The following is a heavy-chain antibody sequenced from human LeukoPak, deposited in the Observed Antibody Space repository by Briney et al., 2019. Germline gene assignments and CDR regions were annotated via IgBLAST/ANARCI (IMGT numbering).Heavy chain of an antibody. CDR2: IYYSGST. CDR3: ARRSYSSSWYEGYFDY. J-gene: IGHJ4*02. V-gene: IGHV4-61*01. Sequence: SETLSLTCTVSGGSFSSPSYYWSWIRQPPGKGLEWIGYIYYSGSTNYNPSLKSRVTISVDTSKNHFSLKLSSVTAADTAVYYCARRSYSSSWYEGYFDYWGQGTLVTVSS. CDR1: GGSFSSPSYY. D-gene: IGHD6-13*01.